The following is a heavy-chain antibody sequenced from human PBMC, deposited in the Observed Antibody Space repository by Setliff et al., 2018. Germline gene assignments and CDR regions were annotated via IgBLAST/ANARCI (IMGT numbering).Heavy chain of an antibody. J-gene: IGHJ5*02. CDR3: AKNGFGVVALGVNNWFDP. V-gene: IGHV3-23*01. CDR1: GFTFGTYA. D-gene: IGHD3-10*01. CDR2: ISGSGIST. Sequence: PGGSLRLSCAASGFTFGTYAMSWVRQAPGKGLEWVSAISGSGISTYYADSVKGRFTISRDNFKNTLYLQMSALKAGDTAIYYCAKNGFGVVALGVNNWFDPWGQGTLVTVSS.